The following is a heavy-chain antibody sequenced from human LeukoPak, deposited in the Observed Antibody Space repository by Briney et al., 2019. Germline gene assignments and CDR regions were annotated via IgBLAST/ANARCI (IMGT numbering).Heavy chain of an antibody. CDR1: GGTFSSYA. CDR3: ARSYSSSEAIDY. CDR2: IIPIFGTA. V-gene: IGHV1-69*13. Sequence: ASVKVSCKASGGTFSSYAISWVRQAPGQGLEWTGGIIPIFGTANYAQKFQGRVTITADESTSTAYMELSSLRSEDTAVYYCARSYSSSEAIDYWGQGTLVTVSS. D-gene: IGHD6-13*01. J-gene: IGHJ4*02.